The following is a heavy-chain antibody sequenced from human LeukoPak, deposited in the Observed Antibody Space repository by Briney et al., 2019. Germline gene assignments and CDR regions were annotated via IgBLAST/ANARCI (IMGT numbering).Heavy chain of an antibody. V-gene: IGHV4-59*01. Sequence: SETLSLTCTVSGDSMTSYYWSWIRQPPGKGLECIGYVFSSGSANYNPSLKSRATISVDTSKNQFSLKLNSVTAADTAVYYCAGGPTIVKYYFGFWGQGTLVTVPS. CDR2: VFSSGSA. CDR3: AGGPTIVKYYFGF. CDR1: GDSMTSYY. D-gene: IGHD1-1*01. J-gene: IGHJ4*02.